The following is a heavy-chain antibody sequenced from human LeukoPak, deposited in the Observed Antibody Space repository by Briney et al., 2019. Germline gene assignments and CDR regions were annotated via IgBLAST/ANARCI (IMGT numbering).Heavy chain of an antibody. CDR2: ISNNGGYT. CDR1: GFTFSSYA. Sequence: PGGSLRLSCAASGFTFSSYAMSWVRQAPGKGLKWVSAISNNGGYTYYADSVQGRFTISRDNSKSTLRLQMNSLRAEDTAVYYCAKQLGYCSDGSCYFPYWGQGTLVTVSS. D-gene: IGHD2-15*01. J-gene: IGHJ4*02. CDR3: AKQLGYCSDGSCYFPY. V-gene: IGHV3-23*01.